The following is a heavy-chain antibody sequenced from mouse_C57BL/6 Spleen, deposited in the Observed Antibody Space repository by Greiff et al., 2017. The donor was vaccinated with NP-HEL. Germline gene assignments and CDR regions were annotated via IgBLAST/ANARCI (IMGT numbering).Heavy chain of an antibody. CDR1: GYTFTSYW. V-gene: IGHV1-52*01. Sequence: QVQLQQPGAELVRPGSSVKLSCKASGYTFTSYWMHWVKQRPIQGLEWIGNIDPSDSETHYNQKFKDKATLTVDKSSSTAYMQLNSLTSQDSAVYYCANYYNYAWFAFWGQGTLVTVSA. CDR2: IDPSDSET. CDR3: ANYYNYAWFAF. J-gene: IGHJ3*01. D-gene: IGHD2-4*01.